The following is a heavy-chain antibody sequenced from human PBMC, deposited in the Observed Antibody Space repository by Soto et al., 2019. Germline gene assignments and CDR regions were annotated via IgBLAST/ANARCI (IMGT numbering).Heavy chain of an antibody. D-gene: IGHD1-20*01. CDR3: ARVNSNWNYYYYYYMDV. CDR2: IWYDGSNK. Sequence: GGSLRLSCAASGFTFSSYGMHWVRQAPGKGLEWVAVIWYDGSNKYYADSVKGRFTISRDNSKNTLYLQMNSLRAEDTAVYYCARVNSNWNYYYYYYMDVWGKGTTVTVSS. J-gene: IGHJ6*03. V-gene: IGHV3-33*01. CDR1: GFTFSSYG.